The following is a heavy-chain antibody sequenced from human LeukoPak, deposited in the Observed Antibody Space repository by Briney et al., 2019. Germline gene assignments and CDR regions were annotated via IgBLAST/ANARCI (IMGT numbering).Heavy chain of an antibody. CDR3: ARDASLQTGAFDV. J-gene: IGHJ3*01. V-gene: IGHV4-4*02. CDR2: IFHSGST. Sequence: SETLSLTCAVSGGSISRSDWWSWVRPSPGKGLEWIGEIFHSGSTKYNPSLKSRVTISVDKSKNQFSLNLTSVTAADTAMYYCARDASLQTGAFDVWGQGTMVTVSS. D-gene: IGHD5-24*01. CDR1: GGSISRSDW.